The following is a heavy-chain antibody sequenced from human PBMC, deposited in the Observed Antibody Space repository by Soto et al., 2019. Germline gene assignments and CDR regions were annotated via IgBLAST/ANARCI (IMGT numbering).Heavy chain of an antibody. CDR1: GGTFSSYA. D-gene: IGHD1-26*01. J-gene: IGHJ4*02. CDR3: ARGYSGSYYSVWNGFDY. CDR2: IIPIFGTA. V-gene: IGHV1-69*06. Sequence: QVQLVQSGAEVKKPGSSVKVSCKASGGTFSSYAISWVRQAPGQGLEWMGGIIPIFGTANYAQKFQGRVTITADKSTSTAYMELSSLRSEVTAVYYCARGYSGSYYSVWNGFDYWGQGTLVTVSS.